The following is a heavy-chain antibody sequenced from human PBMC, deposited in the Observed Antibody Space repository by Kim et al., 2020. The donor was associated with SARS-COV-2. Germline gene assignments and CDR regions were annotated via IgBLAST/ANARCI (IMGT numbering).Heavy chain of an antibody. CDR1: GGSISSVTW. CDR3: AKRPEFARGEGLGY. J-gene: IGHJ4*02. CDR2: IYHSGST. Sequence: SETLSLTCAVSGGSISSVTWWSWVRQPPGKGLEWIGEIYHSGSTNYNPSLKSRVTISVDKSKNQFSLMLSSVTDADTAVYYCAKRPEFARGEGLGYWSQGTLVTVSS. D-gene: IGHD2-21*01. V-gene: IGHV4-4*02.